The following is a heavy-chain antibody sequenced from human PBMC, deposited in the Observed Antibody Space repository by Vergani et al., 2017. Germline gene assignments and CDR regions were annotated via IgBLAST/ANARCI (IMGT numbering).Heavy chain of an antibody. J-gene: IGHJ4*02. CDR1: GGSISSGGYY. D-gene: IGHD4-11*01. V-gene: IGHV4-61*08. Sequence: QVQLQESGPGLVKPSQTLSLTCTVSGGSISSGGYYWSWIRQPPGKGLEWIGYIYYSGSTNYNPSLKSRVTISVDTSKNQFSLKLSSVTAADTAVYYCARVRLQYPTLFDYWGQGTRVTVSS. CDR3: ARVRLQYPTLFDY. CDR2: IYYSGST.